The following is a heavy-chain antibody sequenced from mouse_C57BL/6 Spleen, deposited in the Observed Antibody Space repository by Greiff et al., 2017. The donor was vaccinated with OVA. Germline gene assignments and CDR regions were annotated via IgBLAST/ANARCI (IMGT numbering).Heavy chain of an antibody. Sequence: QVQLQQPGAELVKPGASVTLSCKASGYTFTSYWMHWVKQRPGQGLEWIGNINPSNGGTNYNEKFKSKATLTVDKSSSTAYMQLSSLTSEDSAVDYCAREEAYYSKAWFAYWGQGPLVTVSA. D-gene: IGHD2-5*01. V-gene: IGHV1-53*01. J-gene: IGHJ3*01. CDR3: AREEAYYSKAWFAY. CDR2: INPSNGGT. CDR1: GYTFTSYW.